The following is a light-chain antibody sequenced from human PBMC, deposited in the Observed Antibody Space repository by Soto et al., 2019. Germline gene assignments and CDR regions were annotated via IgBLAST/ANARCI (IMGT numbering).Light chain of an antibody. CDR2: AAS. J-gene: IGKJ2*01. CDR1: QSISNH. V-gene: IGKV1-39*01. Sequence: DLQMTQSPSSLSASVEDRVIITCRASQSISNHLNWYQQKPGKAPKVLIYAASSLQSGVPSRFSGSGSGTDFSLTISSLHPEDFATYFCQQSYGTPYTFGQGTKLEI. CDR3: QQSYGTPYT.